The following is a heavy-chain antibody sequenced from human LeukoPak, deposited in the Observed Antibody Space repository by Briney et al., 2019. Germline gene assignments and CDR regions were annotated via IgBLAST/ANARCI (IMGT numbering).Heavy chain of an antibody. D-gene: IGHD4-17*01. Sequence: PSETLSLTCTVSGGSISSYYWSWIRQPPGKGLEWIGYIYYSGSTNYNPSLKSRVTMSVDTSKNQFSLKLSSVTAADTAVYYCARDYGDMGIDYWGQGTLVTVSS. V-gene: IGHV4-59*12. CDR1: GGSISSYY. J-gene: IGHJ4*02. CDR3: ARDYGDMGIDY. CDR2: IYYSGST.